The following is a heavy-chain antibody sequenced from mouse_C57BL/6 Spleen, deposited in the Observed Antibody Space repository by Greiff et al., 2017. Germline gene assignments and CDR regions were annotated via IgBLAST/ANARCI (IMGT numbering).Heavy chain of an antibody. D-gene: IGHD2-1*01. CDR1: GYTFTDYE. V-gene: IGHV1-15*01. J-gene: IGHJ4*01. Sequence: VQLQQSGAELVRPGASVTLSCKASGYTFTDYEMHWVKQTPVHGLEWIGAIDPETGGTAYNQKFKGKAILTADKSSSTAYMELRSLTSEDSAVYYCTIYYKGAMDYWGQGTSVTVSS. CDR3: TIYYKGAMDY. CDR2: IDPETGGT.